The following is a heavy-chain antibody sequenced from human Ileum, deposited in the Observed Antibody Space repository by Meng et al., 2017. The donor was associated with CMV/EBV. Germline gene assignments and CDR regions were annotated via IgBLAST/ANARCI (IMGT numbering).Heavy chain of an antibody. V-gene: IGHV4-34*01. CDR3: ARGHLRWFDP. CDR1: GGSFSGYY. J-gene: IGHJ5*02. CDR2: INHSGST. Sequence: LSCAVYGGSFSGYYWSWIRQPPGKGLEWIGEINHSGSTNYNPSLKSRVTISVDTSKNQFSLKLSSVTAADTAVYYCARGHLRWFDPWGQGTLVTVSS. D-gene: IGHD3-16*01.